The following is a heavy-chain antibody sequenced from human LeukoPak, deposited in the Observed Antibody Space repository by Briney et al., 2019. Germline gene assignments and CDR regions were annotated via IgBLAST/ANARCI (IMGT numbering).Heavy chain of an antibody. CDR1: GYTLTELS. CDR2: FDPEDGET. Sequence: ASVKVSCKVSGYTLTELSMHWVRQAPGKGLEWMGGFDPEDGETIYAQKFQGRVTMTEDTSTDTAYMELSSLRSEDTAVYYCATGEAAAGTRGWFDPWGQGTLVTVSS. CDR3: ATGEAAAGTRGWFDP. V-gene: IGHV1-24*01. J-gene: IGHJ5*02. D-gene: IGHD6-13*01.